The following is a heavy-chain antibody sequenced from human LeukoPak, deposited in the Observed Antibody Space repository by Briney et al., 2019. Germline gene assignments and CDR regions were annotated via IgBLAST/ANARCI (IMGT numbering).Heavy chain of an antibody. CDR1: GGSFSGYY. CDR3: ARFSRGVGAAPDY. Sequence: SETLSLTCAVYGGSFSGYYWSWIRQPPGKGLEWIGEINHSGTTNYNPSLKSRVTMSLDTSKNQFSLKLNSVTAADTAVYHCARFSRGVGAAPDYWGQGTLVTVSS. J-gene: IGHJ4*02. V-gene: IGHV4-34*01. D-gene: IGHD2-15*01. CDR2: INHSGTT.